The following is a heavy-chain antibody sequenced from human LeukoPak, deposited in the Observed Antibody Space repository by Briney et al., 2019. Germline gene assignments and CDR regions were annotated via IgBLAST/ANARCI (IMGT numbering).Heavy chain of an antibody. D-gene: IGHD2-21*02. CDR1: GDSIISSY. CDR2: MKFNGST. V-gene: IGHV4-59*01. CDR3: ARAPPRRCPGNDCYPVFDF. Sequence: PSETLSLTCTVSGDSIISSYWSWIRQPPGKGLEWIAYMKFNGSTDYNPSLKSRVTISLDTSKNQFSLKLNSVTTADTAVYYCARAPPRRCPGNDCYPVFDFWGQGSLVTVSS. J-gene: IGHJ4*02.